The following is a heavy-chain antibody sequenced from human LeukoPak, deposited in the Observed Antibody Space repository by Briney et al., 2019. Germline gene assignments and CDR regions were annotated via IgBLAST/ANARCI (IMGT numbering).Heavy chain of an antibody. CDR3: ARISLGAIWGYYYGMDV. CDR1: GGTFSSYS. CDR2: IIPIFDTA. V-gene: IGHV1-69*13. J-gene: IGHJ6*02. Sequence: SVKVSCKASGGTFSSYSISWVRQAPGQGLEWVGGIIPIFDTADYAQKFQGRVTITADESTSTAYMELSSLRSEDTAVFYCARISLGAIWGYYYGMDVWGQGTTVTVSS. D-gene: IGHD1-26*01.